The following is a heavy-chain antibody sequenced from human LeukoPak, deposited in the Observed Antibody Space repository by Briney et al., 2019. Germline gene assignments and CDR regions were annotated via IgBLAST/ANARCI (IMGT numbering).Heavy chain of an antibody. CDR1: GGTFSSYA. D-gene: IGHD3-22*01. CDR3: ARDGARISGYYYGYDAFDI. Sequence: ASVKVSCKASGGTFSSYAISWVRQAPGQGLEWMGGIIPIFGTANYAQKFQGRVTITADESTSTAYMGLSSLRSEDTAVYYCARDGARISGYYYGYDAFDIWGQGTMVTVSS. J-gene: IGHJ3*02. CDR2: IIPIFGTA. V-gene: IGHV1-69*13.